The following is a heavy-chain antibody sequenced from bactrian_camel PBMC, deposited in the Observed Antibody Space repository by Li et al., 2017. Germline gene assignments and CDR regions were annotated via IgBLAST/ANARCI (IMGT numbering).Heavy chain of an antibody. J-gene: IGHJ4*01. CDR1: GFTLSSYW. V-gene: IGHV3S25*01. Sequence: QLVESGGGLVQTGRSLSLSCAASGFTLSSYWMYWVRQAPGKGLEWVATISDGGDTTHYADSVKGRFTISRDNAKSTVNLRMNSLKPEDTAVYYCVRDRWSGWVTFSIFNHWGQGTQVTVS. CDR2: ISDGGDTT. CDR3: VRDRWSGWVTFSIFNH. D-gene: IGHD5*01.